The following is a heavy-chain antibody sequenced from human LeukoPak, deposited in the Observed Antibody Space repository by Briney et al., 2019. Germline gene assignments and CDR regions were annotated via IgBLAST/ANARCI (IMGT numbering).Heavy chain of an antibody. Sequence: ASVKVSCKASGYTFNGYYMHWVRQAHGQGLEWMGWINPNSDDTKYAQKFQGRVTMTRDTSITTVYMEVSSLTSDDTAIYYCARQDLRNFDYWGQGTLVTVSS. CDR2: INPNSDDT. CDR1: GYTFNGYY. J-gene: IGHJ4*02. CDR3: ARQDLRNFDY. V-gene: IGHV1-2*02. D-gene: IGHD4-17*01.